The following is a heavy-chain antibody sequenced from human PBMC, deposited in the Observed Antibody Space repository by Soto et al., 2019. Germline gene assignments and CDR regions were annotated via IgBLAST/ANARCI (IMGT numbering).Heavy chain of an antibody. CDR3: ARAPRYCSSTNCYNWFDP. CDR1: GFTFSDYW. J-gene: IGHJ5*02. D-gene: IGHD2-2*01. V-gene: IGHV3-74*01. CDR2: IDSDVSNT. Sequence: PGGSLRLSCAASGFTFSDYWMHWVRQAPGKGLVWVSRIDSDVSNTNYADSVKGRFTISRDNAKNTLYLQMNSLRAEDTAVYYCARAPRYCSSTNCYNWFDPWGQGTLVTVSS.